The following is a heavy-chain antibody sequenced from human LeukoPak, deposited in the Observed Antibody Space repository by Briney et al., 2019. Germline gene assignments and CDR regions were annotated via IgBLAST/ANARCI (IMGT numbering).Heavy chain of an antibody. Sequence: SVKVSCKASGGTFSSYAISWVRQAPGQGLEWMGRIIPIFGTANYAQKFQGRVTITTDESTSTAYMELSSLRSEDTAVYYCATIGVQYYYYMDVWGKGTTVTVSS. CDR3: ATIGVQYYYYMDV. CDR2: IIPIFGTA. CDR1: GGTFSSYA. J-gene: IGHJ6*03. V-gene: IGHV1-69*05. D-gene: IGHD1-26*01.